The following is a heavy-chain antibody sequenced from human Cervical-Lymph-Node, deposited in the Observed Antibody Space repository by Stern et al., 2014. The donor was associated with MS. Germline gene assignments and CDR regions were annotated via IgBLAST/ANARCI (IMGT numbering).Heavy chain of an antibody. J-gene: IGHJ3*02. V-gene: IGHV3-30*01. CDR1: GFIFSNYA. CDR3: AIQI. CDR2: VSSDGANT. Sequence: QVQLQESGGGVVQPGRSLRLSCAASGFIFSNYAMHWVRQPPGEGLEWVAVVSSDGANTYFADSVKGRFTISRDNSKNTLYLQMNSLKIEDTAIYYCAIQIWGQGTMVTVSS.